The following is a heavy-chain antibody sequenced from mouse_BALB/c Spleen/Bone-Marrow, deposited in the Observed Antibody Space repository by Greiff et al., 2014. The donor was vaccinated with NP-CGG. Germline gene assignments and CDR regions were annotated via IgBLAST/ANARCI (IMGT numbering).Heavy chain of an antibody. Sequence: VQLQQSGPGLVQPSQSLSITCTVSGFSLTSYGVHWVRQSPGKGLEWLGVIWSGGSTDYNAAFISRLSISKDNSKSRVFFKMNSLQSKDTAIYYCATDGYYVRFAYWGQGTLVTVSA. CDR1: GFSLTSYG. D-gene: IGHD2-3*01. V-gene: IGHV2-2*03. CDR2: IWSGGST. J-gene: IGHJ3*01. CDR3: ATDGYYVRFAY.